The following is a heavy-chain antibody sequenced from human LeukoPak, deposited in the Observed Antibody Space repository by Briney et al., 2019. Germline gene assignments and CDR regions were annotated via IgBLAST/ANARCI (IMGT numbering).Heavy chain of an antibody. CDR3: ARVSFGPASEWFDP. CDR2: FYSGGTT. D-gene: IGHD3/OR15-3a*01. J-gene: IGHJ5*02. V-gene: IGHV3-53*01. Sequence: PGGSLRLSCAASGFSFGSFAMSWVRQAPGKGLECVSVFYSGGTTAYADSVKGRFTVSIDNSNNTLYLQMNSLRAEDTAVYYCARVSFGPASEWFDPWGQGTLVTVSS. CDR1: GFSFGSFA.